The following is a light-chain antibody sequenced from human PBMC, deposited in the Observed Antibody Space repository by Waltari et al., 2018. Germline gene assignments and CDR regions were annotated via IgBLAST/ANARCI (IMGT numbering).Light chain of an antibody. CDR2: STS. CDR3: QQYNRSPYT. V-gene: IGKV3-20*01. Sequence: EIVLTQSPGTLSLSPGERATLSCRASQSVNSAFLAWYQHKPGQTPRLLIYSTSTRATGIADRFSGSWSGTDFTLTVSRLEPEDSAVYYCQQYNRSPYTFGQGTRLEIK. J-gene: IGKJ2*01. CDR1: QSVNSAF.